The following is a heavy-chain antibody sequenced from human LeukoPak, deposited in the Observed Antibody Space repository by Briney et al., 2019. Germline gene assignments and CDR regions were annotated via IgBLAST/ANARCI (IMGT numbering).Heavy chain of an antibody. D-gene: IGHD3-22*01. V-gene: IGHV5-51*01. CDR2: IYPGDSDT. J-gene: IGHJ3*02. CDR3: ARHRDSRGYYNDAFDI. Sequence: GESLKISCQGSGSSFPTYWIGWVRQMPGKGLEWMGIIYPGDSDTRYSPSFQGQVTISADKSISTAYLQWSSLKASDTAMYYCARHRDSRGYYNDAFDIWGQGTMVTVSS. CDR1: GSSFPTYW.